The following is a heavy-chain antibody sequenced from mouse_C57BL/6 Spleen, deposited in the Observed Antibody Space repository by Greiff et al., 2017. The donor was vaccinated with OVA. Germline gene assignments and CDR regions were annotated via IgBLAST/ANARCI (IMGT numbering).Heavy chain of an antibody. D-gene: IGHD3-2*02. CDR2: IDPSDSYT. J-gene: IGHJ4*01. CDR1: GYTFTSYW. Sequence: VQLQQPGAELVKPGASVKLSCKASGYTFTSYWMQWVKQRPGQGLEWIGEIDPSDSYTNYNQKFKGKATLTVDTSSSTAYMQRSSLTSEDSAVYYCARRSGSGNYAMDYWGQGTSVTVSS. CDR3: ARRSGSGNYAMDY. V-gene: IGHV1-50*01.